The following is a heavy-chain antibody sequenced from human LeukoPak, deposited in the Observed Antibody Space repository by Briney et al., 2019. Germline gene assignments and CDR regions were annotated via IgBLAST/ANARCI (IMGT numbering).Heavy chain of an antibody. V-gene: IGHV4-59*08. D-gene: IGHD3-10*01. Sequence: ETLSLTCTVSGGSIGTYYWSWIRQPPGKGLEWIGYIYYSGSTDYNPSLKSRVTISIDTSKKQFSLKLSSVTAADTAVYYCARVVRGSWYFDYWGQGTLVTVSS. CDR2: IYYSGST. J-gene: IGHJ4*02. CDR1: GGSIGTYY. CDR3: ARVVRGSWYFDY.